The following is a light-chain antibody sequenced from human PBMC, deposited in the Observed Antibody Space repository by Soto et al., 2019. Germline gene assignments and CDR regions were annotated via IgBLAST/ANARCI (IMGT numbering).Light chain of an antibody. V-gene: IGKV3-20*01. CDR2: GTS. CDR3: QQYGSSPLT. J-gene: IGKJ4*01. CDR1: QSVSSSY. Sequence: EIVLTQSPGTLSLSPGERATLSCRASQSVSSSYLAWYQQKPGQAPRLLISGTSNRATGIPDRFSGSGSGPDFTLTISRLEPEDFAVYYCQQYGSSPLTFGGGTKVEIK.